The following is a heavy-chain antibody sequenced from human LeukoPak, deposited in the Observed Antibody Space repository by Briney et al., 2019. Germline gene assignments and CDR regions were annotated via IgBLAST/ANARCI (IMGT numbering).Heavy chain of an antibody. J-gene: IGHJ5*02. CDR1: GFTFSSYS. Sequence: KTGGSLRLSCAASGFTFSSYSMNWVRQAPGKGLEWVSSISSSSSYIYYADSVKGRFTISRDNAKNSLYLQMNSLRAEDTAVYYCARDRTMPSGFDPWGQGTLVTLSS. CDR3: ARDRTMPSGFDP. CDR2: ISSSSSYI. V-gene: IGHV3-21*01. D-gene: IGHD2-2*01.